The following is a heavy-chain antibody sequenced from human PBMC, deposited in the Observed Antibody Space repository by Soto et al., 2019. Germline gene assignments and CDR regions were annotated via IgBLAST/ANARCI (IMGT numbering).Heavy chain of an antibody. CDR2: ISGSGGST. CDR1: GFTFSSYA. CDR3: AKDRSVAGTRVKDYFDY. D-gene: IGHD6-19*01. J-gene: IGHJ4*02. V-gene: IGHV3-23*01. Sequence: GGSLRLSCAASGFTFSSYAMSWVRQAPGKGLEWVSAISGSGGSTYYADSVKGRFTISRDNSKNTLYLQMNSLRAEDTAVYYCAKDRSVAGTRVKDYFDYWGQGTLVTVSS.